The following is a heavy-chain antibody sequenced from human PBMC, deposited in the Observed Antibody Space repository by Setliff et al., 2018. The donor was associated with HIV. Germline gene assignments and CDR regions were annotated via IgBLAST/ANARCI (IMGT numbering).Heavy chain of an antibody. CDR2: ISYSGST. D-gene: IGHD2-2*01. V-gene: IGHV4-31*03. J-gene: IGHJ4*02. CDR1: GGSISSGGYY. Sequence: PLSLTCTVSGGSISSGGYYWSWIRQHPGKGLEWIGYISYSGSTYYNPSLKSRVTISVDSSKSQFSLNLSSVTVADTAVCYCATVVPAAHFDYWGQGTLVTVSS. CDR3: ATVVPAAHFDY.